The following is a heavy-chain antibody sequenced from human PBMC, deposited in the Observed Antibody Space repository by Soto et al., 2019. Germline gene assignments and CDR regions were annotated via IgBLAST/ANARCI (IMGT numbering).Heavy chain of an antibody. Sequence: QVQLVESGGGVVQPGRSLRLSCAASGFTFSSYGMHWVRQAPGKGLEWVAVVWYDGSNKYYADSVKGRFTISRDNSKNTLYLQMNSLRAEDTAVYYCAALAAAGYYWGQGTLVTVSS. D-gene: IGHD6-13*01. CDR1: GFTFSSYG. CDR3: AALAAAGYY. J-gene: IGHJ4*02. V-gene: IGHV3-33*01. CDR2: VWYDGSNK.